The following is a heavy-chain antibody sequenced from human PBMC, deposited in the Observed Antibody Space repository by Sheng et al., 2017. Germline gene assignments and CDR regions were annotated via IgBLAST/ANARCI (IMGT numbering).Heavy chain of an antibody. V-gene: IGHV5-51*01. CDR2: ISPVDSDT. CDR3: PDHRPLFYLCATCKLLLVVELASRLTTRLDL. J-gene: IGHJ2*01. D-gene: IGHD2-2*01. CDR1: GYDFTNYW. Sequence: EVQLVQSGAELKKPGESLKISCKASGYDFTNYWIAWVRQMPGKGLEWLGMISPVDSDTRVSPSFLRTGPTHWRVGQVPPKRTVRTVRSREAAVEGRPDHRPLFYLCATCKLLLVVELASRLTTRLDLWGR.